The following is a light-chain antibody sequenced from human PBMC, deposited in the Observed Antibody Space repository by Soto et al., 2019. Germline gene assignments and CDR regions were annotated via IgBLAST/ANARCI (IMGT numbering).Light chain of an antibody. CDR1: QSVGNY. Sequence: EIVLTQSPATLSLSPGEKATLSCRASQSVGNYLAWYQQRPGQAPRLLISDVSDRATGIPARFSGSGSGTDFTLTISSLEPEDFAVYYCQQHSNWPPLSFGGGTKVEMK. V-gene: IGKV3-11*01. CDR3: QQHSNWPPLS. CDR2: DVS. J-gene: IGKJ4*01.